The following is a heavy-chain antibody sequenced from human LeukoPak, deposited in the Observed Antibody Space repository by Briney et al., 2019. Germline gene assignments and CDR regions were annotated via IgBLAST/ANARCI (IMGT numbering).Heavy chain of an antibody. V-gene: IGHV3-23*01. Sequence: PGGSLRLSCAASGFTVSSNYMSWVRQAPGKGLECVSAISGSGGGTYYADSVKGRITISRDNSKNTLYLQMSSLRAEDTAVYYSAKAFSAYEHWPPNWFDPWGQGTLVTVSS. CDR3: AKAFSAYEHWPPNWFDP. CDR1: GFTVSSNY. D-gene: IGHD5-12*01. CDR2: ISGSGGGT. J-gene: IGHJ5*02.